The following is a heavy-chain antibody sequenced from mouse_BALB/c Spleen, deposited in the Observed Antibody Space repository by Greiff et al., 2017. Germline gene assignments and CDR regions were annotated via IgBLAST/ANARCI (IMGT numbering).Heavy chain of an antibody. V-gene: IGHV3-2*02. CDR3: AITTATGYYAMDY. Sequence: EVKLVESGPGLVKPSQSLSLTCTVTGYSITSDYAWNWIRQFPGNKLEWMGYISYSGSTSYNPSLKSRISITRDTSKNQFFLQLNSVTTEDTATYYCAITTATGYYAMDYWGQGTSVTVSS. CDR1: GYSITSDYA. J-gene: IGHJ4*01. CDR2: ISYSGST. D-gene: IGHD1-2*01.